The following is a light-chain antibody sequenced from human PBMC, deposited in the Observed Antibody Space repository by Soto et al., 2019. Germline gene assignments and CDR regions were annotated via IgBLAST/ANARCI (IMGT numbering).Light chain of an antibody. Sequence: DIVLTQSPATLYLSPGERATLSCRASQSIRGYLAWYQQKPGQAPRLLIYDASNRSTGISARLSGSGSGTDFTLTISVVEPEDFAVYYCQPRSNSPGTFRQGTKLEIK. J-gene: IGKJ2*01. CDR2: DAS. CDR1: QSIRGY. CDR3: QPRSNSPGT. V-gene: IGKV3-11*01.